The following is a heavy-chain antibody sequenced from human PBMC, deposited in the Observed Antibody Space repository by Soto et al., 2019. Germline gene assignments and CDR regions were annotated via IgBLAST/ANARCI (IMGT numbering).Heavy chain of an antibody. Sequence: SETLSLTCTVSCGSVSSGSYYWSWIRQPPGKGLEWIGYIYYSGSTNYNPSLKSRVTISVDTSKNQFSLTLSSVTAADTAVYYCARYSSNWFQTEGMDVWGQGTTVTVS. CDR3: ARYSSNWFQTEGMDV. CDR1: CGSVSSGSYY. J-gene: IGHJ6*02. D-gene: IGHD6-13*01. CDR2: IYYSGST. V-gene: IGHV4-61*01.